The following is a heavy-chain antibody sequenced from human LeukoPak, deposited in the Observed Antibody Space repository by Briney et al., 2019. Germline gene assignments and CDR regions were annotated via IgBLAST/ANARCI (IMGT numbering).Heavy chain of an antibody. CDR3: ASSYYDILTGYYSFDY. Sequence: SETLSLTCAVYGGSFSGYYWSWIRQHPGKGLEWIGYIYYSGSTYYNPSLKSRVTISVDTSKNQFSLKLSSVTAADTAVYYCASSYYDILTGYYSFDYWGQGTLVTVSS. CDR2: IYYSGST. J-gene: IGHJ4*02. CDR1: GGSFSGYY. V-gene: IGHV4-31*11. D-gene: IGHD3-9*01.